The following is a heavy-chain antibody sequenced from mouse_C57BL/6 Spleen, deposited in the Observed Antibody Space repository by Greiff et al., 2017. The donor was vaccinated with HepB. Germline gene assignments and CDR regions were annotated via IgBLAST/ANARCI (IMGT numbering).Heavy chain of an antibody. Sequence: EVKVVESGEGLVKPGGSLKLSCAASGFTFSSYAMSWVRQTPEKRLEWVAYISSGGDYIYYADTVKGRFTISRDNARNTLYLQMSSLKSEDTAMYYCTRGCRGYYDYDAGYAMDYWGQGTSVTVSS. CDR3: TRGCRGYYDYDAGYAMDY. CDR2: ISSGGDYI. J-gene: IGHJ4*01. CDR1: GFTFSSYA. V-gene: IGHV5-9-1*02. D-gene: IGHD2-4*01.